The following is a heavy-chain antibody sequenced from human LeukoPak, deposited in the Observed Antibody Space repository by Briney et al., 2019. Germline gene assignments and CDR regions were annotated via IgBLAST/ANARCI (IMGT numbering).Heavy chain of an antibody. Sequence: SETLSLTCTVSGGSISSSSYYWGWIRQPPGKGLEWIGSIYYSGSTYYNPSLKSRVTISVDTSKNQFSLKLSSVTAADTAVYYCARRVVATTVDFWGQGTLVTVSS. V-gene: IGHV4-39*01. J-gene: IGHJ4*02. CDR3: ARRVVATTVDF. D-gene: IGHD5-12*01. CDR2: IYYSGST. CDR1: GGSISSSSYY.